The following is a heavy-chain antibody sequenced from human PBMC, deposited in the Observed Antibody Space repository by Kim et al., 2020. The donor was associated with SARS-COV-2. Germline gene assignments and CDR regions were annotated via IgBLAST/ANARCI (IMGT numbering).Heavy chain of an antibody. J-gene: IGHJ4*02. CDR2: YDGSNK. CDR3: ARGFDY. V-gene: IGHV3-30*03. Sequence: YDGSNKYYADSVKGRFTISRDNSKNTLYLQMNGLRAEDTAVYYCARGFDYWGQGTLVTVSS.